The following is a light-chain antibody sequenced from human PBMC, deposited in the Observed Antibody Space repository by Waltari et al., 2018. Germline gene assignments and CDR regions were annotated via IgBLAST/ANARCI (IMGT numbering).Light chain of an antibody. J-gene: IGLJ3*02. V-gene: IGLV2-14*01. Sequence: QSALTQPASVSGSPGQSITISCTGTTSDLGGYNYVSWYQQHPGKAPKRILYDVSSRHSGVSNRFSGSKSGNTASLTISGLQAEDEADYYCCSFTSTSTWVFGGGTKLTVL. CDR3: CSFTSTSTWV. CDR2: DVS. CDR1: TSDLGGYNY.